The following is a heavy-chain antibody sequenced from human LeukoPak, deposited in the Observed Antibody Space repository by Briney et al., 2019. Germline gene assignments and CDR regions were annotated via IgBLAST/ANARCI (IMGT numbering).Heavy chain of an antibody. V-gene: IGHV4-30-2*05. CDR1: GGSISSGGYY. CDR3: ARELGTNDAFDI. Sequence: PSETLSLTCTVSGGSISSGGYYWSWIRQPPGKGLEWIGYIYHSGSTYYNPSLKSRVTISVDTSKNQFSLKLSSVTAADTAVYYCARELGTNDAFDIWGQGTMVTVSS. CDR2: IYHSGST. J-gene: IGHJ3*02.